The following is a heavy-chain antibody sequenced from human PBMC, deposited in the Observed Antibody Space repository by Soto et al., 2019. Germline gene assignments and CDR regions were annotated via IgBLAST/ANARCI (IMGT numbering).Heavy chain of an antibody. J-gene: IGHJ5*02. V-gene: IGHV1-18*01. Sequence: ASVKVSCKASGYTFTSYGISWVRQAPGQGLERMGWISAYNGNTNYAQKLQGRVTMTTDTSTSTAYMELRSLRSDDTAVYYCARSRIAVAGTNWFDPWGQGTLVTVSS. CDR3: ARSRIAVAGTNWFDP. CDR2: ISAYNGNT. CDR1: GYTFTSYG. D-gene: IGHD6-19*01.